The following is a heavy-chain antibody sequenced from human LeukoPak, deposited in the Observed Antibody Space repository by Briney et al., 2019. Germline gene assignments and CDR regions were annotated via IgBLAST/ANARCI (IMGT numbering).Heavy chain of an antibody. Sequence: SETLSLTCSVSGDSISGGFYWSWIRQYPGGGLEWIGYILHSGDTSYNPSLNSRVMISVDTSQNQFSLRLTSVTAADTAVYYCARRWVYDKRAFDAWGQGTMVTVSS. D-gene: IGHD3-16*01. CDR2: ILHSGDT. CDR1: GDSISGGFY. J-gene: IGHJ3*01. CDR3: ARRWVYDKRAFDA. V-gene: IGHV4-31*03.